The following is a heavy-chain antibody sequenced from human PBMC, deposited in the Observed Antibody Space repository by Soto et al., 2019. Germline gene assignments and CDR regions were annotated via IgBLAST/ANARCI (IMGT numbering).Heavy chain of an antibody. J-gene: IGHJ4*02. CDR2: TANKADSYTT. CDR1: GFIFSDYY. CDR3: VRGTYYDSAWRNYRYYYFDY. Sequence: GGSLRLSCAASGFIFSDYYMDWVRQAPGKGLEWVGRTANKADSYTTEYAASVKGRFSISRDDAKNSLYLQMNSLQTDDTAVYFCVRGTYYDSAWRNYRYYYFDYWGQGALVTVSS. V-gene: IGHV3-72*01. D-gene: IGHD3-16*02.